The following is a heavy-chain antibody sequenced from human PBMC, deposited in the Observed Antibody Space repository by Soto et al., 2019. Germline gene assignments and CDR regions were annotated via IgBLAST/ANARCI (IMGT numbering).Heavy chain of an antibody. CDR3: AKNAVRGVILRWFDP. V-gene: IGHV3-30*18. D-gene: IGHD3-10*01. CDR2: ISYDGSNK. Sequence: GGSLRLSCAASGFTFSSYGMHWVRQAPGKGLEWVAVISYDGSNKYYADSVKGRFTISRDNSKNTLYLQMNSPRAEDTAVYYCAKNAVRGVILRWFDPWGQGTLVTVSS. J-gene: IGHJ5*02. CDR1: GFTFSSYG.